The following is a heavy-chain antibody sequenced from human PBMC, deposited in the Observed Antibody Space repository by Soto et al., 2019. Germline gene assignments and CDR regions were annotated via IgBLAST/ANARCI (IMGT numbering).Heavy chain of an antibody. D-gene: IGHD6-6*01. CDR1: GFTFSSYG. J-gene: IGHJ5*02. CDR2: ISYDGSNK. V-gene: IGHV3-30*18. Sequence: QVQLVESGGGVVQPGRSLRLSCAASGFTFSSYGMHWVRQAPGKGLEWVAVISYDGSNKYYADSVKGRFTISRDNSKNSLSLQMNSLRAEDTAVYYCAKEASSSSEGVDWSDPWSQGTLFTVSS. CDR3: AKEASSSSEGVDWSDP.